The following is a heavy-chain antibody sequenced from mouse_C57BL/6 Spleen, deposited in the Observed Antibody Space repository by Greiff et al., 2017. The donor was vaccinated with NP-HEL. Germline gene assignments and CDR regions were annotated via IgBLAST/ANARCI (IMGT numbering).Heavy chain of an antibody. CDR2: ISSGSSTI. CDR3: AGRAWFAY. CDR1: GFTFSDYG. J-gene: IGHJ3*01. V-gene: IGHV5-17*01. D-gene: IGHD4-1*01. Sequence: DVKLVESGGGLVKPGGSLKLSCAASGFTFSDYGMHWVRQAPEKGLEWVAYISSGSSTIYYADTVKGRFTISRDNAKNTLFLQMTSLRSEDTAMYYCAGRAWFAYWGQGTLVTVSA.